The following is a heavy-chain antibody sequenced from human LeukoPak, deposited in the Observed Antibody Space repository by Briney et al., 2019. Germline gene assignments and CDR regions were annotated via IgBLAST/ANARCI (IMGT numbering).Heavy chain of an antibody. CDR2: ISWNSGSI. Sequence: GGSLRLSCAASGFTFDDYAMHWVRQAPGKGLEWVSGISWNSGSIGYADSVKGRFTISRDNVKNSLYLQMNSLRAEDTALYYCAKVAEGYYYGSGSYYYFDYWGQGTLVTVSS. CDR1: GFTFDDYA. D-gene: IGHD3-10*01. V-gene: IGHV3-9*01. CDR3: AKVAEGYYYGSGSYYYFDY. J-gene: IGHJ4*02.